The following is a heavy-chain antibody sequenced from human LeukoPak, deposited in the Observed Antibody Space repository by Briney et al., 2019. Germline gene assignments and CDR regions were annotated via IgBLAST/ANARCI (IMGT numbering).Heavy chain of an antibody. V-gene: IGHV1-69*13. Sequence: ASVKVSCKASGGTFSSYAISWVRQAPGQGLEWMGGIIPIFGTANYAQKFQGRVTITADESTSTAYMELSSLRSEDTAVYYCARGGFGVVIMGYYDSSGYPNHFDYWGQGTLVTVSS. CDR1: GGTFSSYA. CDR3: ARGGFGVVIMGYYDSSGYPNHFDY. D-gene: IGHD3-22*01. CDR2: IIPIFGTA. J-gene: IGHJ4*02.